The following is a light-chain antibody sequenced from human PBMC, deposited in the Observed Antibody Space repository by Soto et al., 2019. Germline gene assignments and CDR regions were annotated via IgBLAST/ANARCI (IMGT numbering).Light chain of an antibody. Sequence: QSVLTQPPSVSGAPGQRITISCTGSSSNIGAGYPVHWYQQLPGTAPKLLIFGNTIRPSGVPDRFSGSRSGLAITGLQAEDEADYYCQTWGTDIRVFGGGTKLTVL. V-gene: IGLV1-40*01. CDR2: GNT. J-gene: IGLJ2*01. CDR3: QTWGTDIRV. CDR1: SSNIGAGYP.